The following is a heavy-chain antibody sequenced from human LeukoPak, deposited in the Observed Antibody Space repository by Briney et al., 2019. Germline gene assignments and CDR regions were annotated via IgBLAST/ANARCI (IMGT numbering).Heavy chain of an antibody. V-gene: IGHV3-30-3*01. J-gene: IGHJ3*02. D-gene: IGHD3-16*02. CDR2: ISYDGSNK. CDR1: GFTFSSYA. Sequence: GGSLRLSCAASGFTFSSYAMHWVRQAPGKGLEWVAVISYDGSNKYYADSVKGRFTISRDNSKNTPYLQMNSLRAEDTAVYYCARVMITFGGVIVSGAFDIWGQGTMVTVSS. CDR3: ARVMITFGGVIVSGAFDI.